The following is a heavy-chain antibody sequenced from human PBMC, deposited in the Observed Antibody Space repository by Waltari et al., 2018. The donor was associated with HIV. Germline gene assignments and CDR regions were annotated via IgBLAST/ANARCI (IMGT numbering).Heavy chain of an antibody. CDR1: GGTFNNYA. D-gene: IGHD2-15*01. V-gene: IGHV1-69*01. CDR3: ARMATVVDWYFDL. CDR2: IIPVFGTT. Sequence: QVQLVQSGAEVKKPASSVKVSCKASGGTFNNYAITWVRQAPGQGLEWMGGIIPVFGTTNYAQKFQGRLTIITDESTSTGYMELSSLRSEDTAVYYCARMATVVDWYFDLWGRGTLVTVSS. J-gene: IGHJ2*01.